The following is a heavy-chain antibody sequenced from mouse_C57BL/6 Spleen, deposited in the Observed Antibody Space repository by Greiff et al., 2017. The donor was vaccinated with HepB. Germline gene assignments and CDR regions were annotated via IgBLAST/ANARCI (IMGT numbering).Heavy chain of an antibody. CDR3: AREGYYGSSYGYFDV. D-gene: IGHD1-1*01. J-gene: IGHJ1*03. CDR2: ISDGGSYT. V-gene: IGHV5-4*01. CDR1: GFTFSSYA. Sequence: DVMLVESGGGLVKPGGSLKLSCAASGFTFSSYAMSWVRQTPEKRLEWVATISDGGSYTYYPDNVKGRFTIARDNAKNNLYLQMSHLESEDTAMYYCAREGYYGSSYGYFDVWGTGTTVTVSS.